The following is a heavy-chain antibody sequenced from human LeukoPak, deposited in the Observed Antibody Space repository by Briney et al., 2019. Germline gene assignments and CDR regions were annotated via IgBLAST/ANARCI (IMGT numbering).Heavy chain of an antibody. Sequence: GGTLRLSCAASGFTFSSYAMSWVRQAPGKGLEWVSGITGSPGSTYYADSVKGWFTIYRDNSKNTLYLQMNGLRGDDTAVYYCAKDQSNRFCSGGSCSTTHDYWGQGTLVTVSS. J-gene: IGHJ4*02. V-gene: IGHV3-23*01. CDR1: GFTFSSYA. CDR3: AKDQSNRFCSGGSCSTTHDY. D-gene: IGHD2-15*01. CDR2: ITGSPGST.